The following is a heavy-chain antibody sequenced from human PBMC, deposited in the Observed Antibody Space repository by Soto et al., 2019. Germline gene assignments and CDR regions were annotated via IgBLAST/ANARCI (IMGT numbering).Heavy chain of an antibody. CDR2: IYHSGST. V-gene: IGHV4-38-2*02. J-gene: IGHJ4*02. CDR1: GYSISSGYY. Sequence: PSETLSLTCAVSGYSISSGYYWGWIRQPPGKGLEWIGSIYHSGSTYYNPSLKSRVTISVDTSKNQFSLKPSSVTAADTAVYYCARDRSSGWYFRYYFDYWGQGTLVTVSS. CDR3: ARDRSSGWYFRYYFDY. D-gene: IGHD6-19*01.